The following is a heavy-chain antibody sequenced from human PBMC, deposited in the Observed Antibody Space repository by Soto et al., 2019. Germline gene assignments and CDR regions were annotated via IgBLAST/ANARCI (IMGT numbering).Heavy chain of an antibody. CDR3: ARVPDLPYCSKTSSPYYFAY. Sequence: EVQLLESGGGLVQPGGSLRLSCVASGFTFSRYVMSWVRQAPGKGLEWLSTINSNGGSTYYADSVKGRFTVSRDNSKNSLYLQMKSLRAEDTAVYYCARVPDLPYCSKTSSPYYFAYWGQGALVTVSS. CDR2: INSNGGST. D-gene: IGHD2-2*01. J-gene: IGHJ4*02. CDR1: GFTFSRYV. V-gene: IGHV3-23*01.